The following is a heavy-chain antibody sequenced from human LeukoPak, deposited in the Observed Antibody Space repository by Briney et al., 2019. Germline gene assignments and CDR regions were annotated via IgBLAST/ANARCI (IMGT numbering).Heavy chain of an antibody. CDR2: IYPPDSDT. V-gene: IGHV5-51*01. J-gene: IGHJ4*02. CDR1: GYRFTKNW. CDR3: ARSSTSSPYYFDS. D-gene: IGHD2/OR15-2a*01. Sequence: GESLKISCKASGYRFTKNWIGWVRQMPGKGLEWMGIIYPPDSDTRYGREFQGQVTISVDASITTAYLQWSSPKASDTAMYYCARSSTSSPYYFDSWGQGTLVTVSS.